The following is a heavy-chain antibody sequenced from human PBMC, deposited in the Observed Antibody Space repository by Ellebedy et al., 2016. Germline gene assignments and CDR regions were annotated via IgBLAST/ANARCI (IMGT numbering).Heavy chain of an antibody. J-gene: IGHJ6*03. CDR1: GGSFSGYY. V-gene: IGHV4-34*01. D-gene: IGHD1-26*01. Sequence: SETLSLTXAVYGGSFSGYYWSWIRQPPGKGLEWIGEINHSGSTNYNPSLKSRVTISVDTSKNQFSLKLSSVTAADTAVYYCASRSSGWDYYYYMDVWGKGTTVTVSS. CDR3: ASRSSGWDYYYYMDV. CDR2: INHSGST.